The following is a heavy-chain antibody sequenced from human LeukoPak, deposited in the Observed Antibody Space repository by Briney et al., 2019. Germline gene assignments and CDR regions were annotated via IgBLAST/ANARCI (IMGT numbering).Heavy chain of an antibody. CDR3: ATETNGRHYDY. Sequence: GGSLRLSCAASGFTFSNYSMNWVRQAPGKGLEWVSSISSSSSFIYYADSVKGRFTISRDNAKNSLYLQMNSLRAEDAAVYYCATETNGRHYDYWGQGTLLTVSS. CDR1: GFTFSNYS. V-gene: IGHV3-21*01. CDR2: ISSSSSFI. D-gene: IGHD1-14*01. J-gene: IGHJ4*02.